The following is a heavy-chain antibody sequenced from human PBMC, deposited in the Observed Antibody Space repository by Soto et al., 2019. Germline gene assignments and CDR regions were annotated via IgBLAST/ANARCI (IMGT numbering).Heavy chain of an antibody. Sequence: ASVKVSCKASGYTFTSYGISWVRQAPGQGLEWMGWISAYNGNTNYAQKLQGRVTMTTDTSTSTAYMELRSLRSDDTAVYYCARVYGYYDFWSGYYLVYWFDPWGQGTLVTV. J-gene: IGHJ5*02. V-gene: IGHV1-18*01. CDR3: ARVYGYYDFWSGYYLVYWFDP. D-gene: IGHD3-3*01. CDR1: GYTFTSYG. CDR2: ISAYNGNT.